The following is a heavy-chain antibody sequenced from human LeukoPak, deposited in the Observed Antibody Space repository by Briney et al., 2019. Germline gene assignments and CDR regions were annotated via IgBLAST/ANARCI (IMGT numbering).Heavy chain of an antibody. CDR3: ARVASDYYYYYMDV. Sequence: AGGSLRLSCAASGFTFDDYGMSWVRQAPGKGLEWVSGIIWNGGSTGYADSVKGRFTISRDNAKNSLYLQMNSLRAEDTALYYCARVASDYYYYYMDVWGKGTTVTVSS. CDR1: GFTFDDYG. D-gene: IGHD3-10*01. V-gene: IGHV3-20*04. J-gene: IGHJ6*03. CDR2: IIWNGGST.